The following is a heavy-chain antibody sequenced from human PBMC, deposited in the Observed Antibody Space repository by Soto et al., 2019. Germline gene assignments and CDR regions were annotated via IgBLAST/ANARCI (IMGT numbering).Heavy chain of an antibody. D-gene: IGHD2-15*01. V-gene: IGHV3-48*02. CDR3: ATTPREVNNY. CDR1: GFTFSSYS. Sequence: EVHLVESGGGLVDPGGSLRLSCAASGFTFSSYSMNWVRQAPGKGLEWISYIAHNGGNIYYADSVKGRFTISRDNAYNSLYLQMTSLRDDDTAVYYCATTPREVNNYWGQGTLVTVSS. J-gene: IGHJ4*02. CDR2: IAHNGGNI.